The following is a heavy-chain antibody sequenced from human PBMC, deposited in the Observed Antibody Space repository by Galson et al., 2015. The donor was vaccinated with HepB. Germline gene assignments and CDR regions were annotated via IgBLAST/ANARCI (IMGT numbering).Heavy chain of an antibody. CDR3: AKDRVTQSLTPEDFDY. V-gene: IGHV3-23*01. D-gene: IGHD1-14*01. J-gene: IGHJ4*02. Sequence: SLRLSCAASGFTFSSYAMTWVRQAPGKGLEWVSAIRGSDASTYYADSVKGRFTISRDNSKNTLYLQMNSLRAEDTAVYYCAKDRVTQSLTPEDFDYWGQGTLVTVSS. CDR2: IRGSDAST. CDR1: GFTFSSYA.